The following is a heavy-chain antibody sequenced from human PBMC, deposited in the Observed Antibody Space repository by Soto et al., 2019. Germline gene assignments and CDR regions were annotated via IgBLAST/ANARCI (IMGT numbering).Heavy chain of an antibody. D-gene: IGHD3-22*01. CDR1: GFTFSSNS. J-gene: IGHJ4*02. CDR2: ISSSSSYI. Sequence: GGSLTLSCPPSGFTFSSNSMNWVRQAPGKGLEWVSSISSSSSYIYYADSVKGRFTISRDNAKNSLYLQMNSLRAEDTAVYYCARDWSYYDSSGYLDFWGQGTLVTVSS. V-gene: IGHV3-21*01. CDR3: ARDWSYYDSSGYLDF.